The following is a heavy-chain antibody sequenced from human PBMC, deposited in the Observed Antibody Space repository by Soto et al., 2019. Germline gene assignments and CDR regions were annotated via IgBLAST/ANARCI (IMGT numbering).Heavy chain of an antibody. D-gene: IGHD6-19*01. CDR1: GFTFGDYY. CDR3: GRAAAARPAAGY. Sequence: QVQLVESGGGLVKPGGSLRLSCAASGFTFGDYYMSWIRQAPGKGLEWVSYIGSSGSSTHYVDSVRGRFIISRDNAKNLLDLQMDSLGAEEPAVYYLGRAAAARPAAGYWGQGTLVTVSS. V-gene: IGHV3-11*01. CDR2: IGSSGSST. J-gene: IGHJ4*02.